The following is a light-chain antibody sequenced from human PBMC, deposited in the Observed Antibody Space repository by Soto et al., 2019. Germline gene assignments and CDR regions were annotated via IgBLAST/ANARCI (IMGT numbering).Light chain of an antibody. CDR1: SSDGGGYKF. V-gene: IGLV2-14*03. Sequence: QSALTQPASVSGSPGQSITISCTGTSSDGGGYKFVSWYQQHPGKAPKLMIYDVSLRPSGVSNRFSGSKSGNTASLTISRLQAEDEADYYCSSYTSRALYVFGTGTKLTVL. CDR2: DVS. CDR3: SSYTSRALYV. J-gene: IGLJ1*01.